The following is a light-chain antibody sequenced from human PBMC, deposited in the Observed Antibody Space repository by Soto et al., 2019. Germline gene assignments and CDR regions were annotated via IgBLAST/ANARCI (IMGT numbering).Light chain of an antibody. CDR2: DAS. CDR1: QSVSRN. Sequence: EIVMTQSPDTLSVSPGERATLSCRASQSVSRNLVWYQQKPGQAPRLLIYDASNRATGIPARFSASGSGTDFTLTISRLEPEDFAVYYCQQYQSLTFGGGTKVDIK. CDR3: QQYQSLT. V-gene: IGKV3D-15*01. J-gene: IGKJ4*01.